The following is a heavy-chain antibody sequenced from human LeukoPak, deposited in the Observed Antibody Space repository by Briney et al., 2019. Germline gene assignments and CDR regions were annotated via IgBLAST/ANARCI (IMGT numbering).Heavy chain of an antibody. J-gene: IGHJ6*03. V-gene: IGHV1-69*05. CDR3: ARGQRDPGAGAGIDYYYYYMDV. Sequence: SVKVSCKAAGGTFSNYGHTISWVRQAPGQGLEWIGGLIPVFGAAKYAQKFQGRVTITTDESTTTAYMEVTGLRSEDTAVYYCARGQRDPGAGAGIDYYYYYMDVWGKGTTVTVSS. CDR1: GGTFSNYGHT. CDR2: LIPVFGAA. D-gene: IGHD6-19*01.